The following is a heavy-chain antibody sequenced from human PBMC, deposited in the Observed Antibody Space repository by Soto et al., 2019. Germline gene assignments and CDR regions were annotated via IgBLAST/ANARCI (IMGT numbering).Heavy chain of an antibody. D-gene: IGHD3-22*01. CDR3: ASSHYYDSSGYYPPFDY. J-gene: IGHJ4*02. Sequence: KSSETLSLTCTVSGGSVSSGSYYWSWIRQPPGKGLEWIGYIYYSGSTNYNPSLKSRVTISVDTSKNQFSLKLSSVTAADTAVYYCASSHYYDSSGYYPPFDYWGQGTLVTVSS. CDR1: GGSVSSGSYY. CDR2: IYYSGST. V-gene: IGHV4-61*01.